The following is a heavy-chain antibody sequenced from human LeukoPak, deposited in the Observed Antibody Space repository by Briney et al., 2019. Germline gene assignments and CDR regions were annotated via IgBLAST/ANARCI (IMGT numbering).Heavy chain of an antibody. Sequence: SQTLSLTCAISGDSVSSNSAAWNRIRQSPSRGLEWLGRTYYRSKWYNEYAVSVQSRITINPDTSKNQFSLKLSSVTAADTAVYYCARDLDSSGYYRTPYYFDYWGQGTLVTVSS. D-gene: IGHD3-22*01. CDR1: GDSVSSNSAA. V-gene: IGHV6-1*01. CDR3: ARDLDSSGYYRTPYYFDY. CDR2: TYYRSKWYN. J-gene: IGHJ4*02.